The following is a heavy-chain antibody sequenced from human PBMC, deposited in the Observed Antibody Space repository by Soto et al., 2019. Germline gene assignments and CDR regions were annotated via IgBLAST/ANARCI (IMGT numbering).Heavy chain of an antibody. CDR2: ISVYNGNT. J-gene: IGHJ5*02. CDR1: CYRFTNHG. D-gene: IGHD4-17*01. CDR3: VRDNDYRFDP. V-gene: IGHV1-18*01. Sequence: VKLSCKASCYRFTNHGISWVRQAPGQGLEWMGWISVYNGNTNYAQKVQGRVTMTTDTPTSTAYMELRTLRSDDTAVYYCVRDNDYRFDPWGQGTLVTVSS.